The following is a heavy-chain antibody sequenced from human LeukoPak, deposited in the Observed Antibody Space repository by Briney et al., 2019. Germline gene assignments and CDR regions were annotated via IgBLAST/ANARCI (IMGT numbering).Heavy chain of an antibody. CDR1: GGSISSGGYS. V-gene: IGHV4-30-2*01. Sequence: SETLSLTCAVSGGSISSGGYSWSWIRQPPGKGLEWIGEINHSGSTNYNPSLKSRVTISVDTSKNRFSLKLSSVTAADTAVYYCARPDTAMDHYYYGMDVWGQGTTVTVSS. CDR2: INHSGST. D-gene: IGHD5-18*01. CDR3: ARPDTAMDHYYYGMDV. J-gene: IGHJ6*02.